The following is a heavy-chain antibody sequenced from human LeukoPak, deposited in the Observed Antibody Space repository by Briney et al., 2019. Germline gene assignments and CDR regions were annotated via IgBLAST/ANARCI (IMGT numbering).Heavy chain of an antibody. Sequence: GGSLRLSCAASGSTFSSYSMNWVRQAPGKGLEWVSAISGSGGSTYYADSVKGRFTISRDNSKNTLYLQMNSLRAEDTAVYYCAKIAALGGDPNDYWGQGTLVTVSS. V-gene: IGHV3-23*01. J-gene: IGHJ4*02. CDR3: AKIAALGGDPNDY. CDR2: ISGSGGST. D-gene: IGHD2-21*02. CDR1: GSTFSSYS.